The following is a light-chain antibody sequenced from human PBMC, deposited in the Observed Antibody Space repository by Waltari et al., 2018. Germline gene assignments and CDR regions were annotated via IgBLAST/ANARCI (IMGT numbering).Light chain of an antibody. V-gene: IGKV3-20*01. CDR2: GAS. CDR1: QSVSRA. J-gene: IGKJ1*01. Sequence: GERATLSFRASQSVSRALAWYQQKPGQAPRLLIYGASIRTTGIPDRFSGSGSGTDFSLTISRLDPAVSAMYYCQHYVRLPATFGQGTKVEIK. CDR3: QHYVRLPAT.